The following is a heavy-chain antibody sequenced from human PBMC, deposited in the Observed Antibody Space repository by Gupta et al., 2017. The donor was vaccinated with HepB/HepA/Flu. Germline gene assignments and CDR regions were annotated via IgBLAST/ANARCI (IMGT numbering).Heavy chain of an antibody. CDR2: IYYSGST. CDR1: GGSISSYY. V-gene: IGHV4-59*08. CDR3: ARHDRDYGDSFDY. D-gene: IGHD4-17*01. Sequence: QVQLQESGPGLVKPSETLSLTCTVSGGSISSYYWSWIRQPPGKGLEWIGYIYYSGSTNYNPSLKSRVTISVDTSKNQFSLKLSSVTAADTAVYYCARHDRDYGDSFDYWGQGTLVTVSS. J-gene: IGHJ4*02.